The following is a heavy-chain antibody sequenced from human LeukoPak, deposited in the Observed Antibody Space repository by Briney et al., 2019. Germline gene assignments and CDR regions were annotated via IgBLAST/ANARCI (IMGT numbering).Heavy chain of an antibody. V-gene: IGHV3-23*01. CDR2: ISGSGGST. CDR3: ARSGGSYQYFQH. D-gene: IGHD1-26*01. CDR1: GFTFSSYA. Sequence: GGSLRLSCAASGFTFSSYAMSWVRQAPGKGLEWVSAISGSGGSTYYADSVKGRFTISRDNAKNSLYLQMNSLRVEDTAVYYCARSGGSYQYFQHWGQGTLVTVSS. J-gene: IGHJ1*01.